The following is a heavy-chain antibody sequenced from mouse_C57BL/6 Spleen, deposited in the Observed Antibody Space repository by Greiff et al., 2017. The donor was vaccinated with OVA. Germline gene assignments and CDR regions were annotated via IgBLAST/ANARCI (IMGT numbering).Heavy chain of an antibody. CDR3: TRGGTTVVGDYCDY. J-gene: IGHJ2*01. V-gene: IGHV1-5*01. CDR2: IYPGNSDT. D-gene: IGHD1-1*01. CDR1: GYTFTSYW. Sequence: VQLQQSGTVLARPGASVKMSCKTSGYTFTSYWMHWVKQRPGPGLEWIGAIYPGNSDTSYNQKFKGKAKLTAVTSASTAYMELSSLTNEDSAVYYCTRGGTTVVGDYCDYWGQGTTLTVSS.